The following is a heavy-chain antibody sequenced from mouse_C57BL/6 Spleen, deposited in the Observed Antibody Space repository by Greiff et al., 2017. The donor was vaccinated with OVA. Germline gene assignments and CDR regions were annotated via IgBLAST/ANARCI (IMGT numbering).Heavy chain of an antibody. J-gene: IGHJ2*01. CDR1: GYAFSSSW. CDR2: IYPGDGDT. D-gene: IGHD2-1*01. V-gene: IGHV1-82*01. CDR3: ARWDGNSEYFDY. Sequence: QVQLQQSGPELVKPGASVKISCKASGYAFSSSWMNWVKQRPGKGLEWIGRIYPGDGDTNYNGKFKGKATLTADKSSSTAYMQLSSLTSEDSAVYFCARWDGNSEYFDYWGQGTTLTVSS.